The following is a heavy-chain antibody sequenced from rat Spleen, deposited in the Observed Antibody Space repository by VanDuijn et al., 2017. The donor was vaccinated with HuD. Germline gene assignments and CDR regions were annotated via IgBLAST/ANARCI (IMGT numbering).Heavy chain of an antibody. CDR3: ARHWYYSGEGYFDL. Sequence: QVQLKESGPGLVQPSQTLSLTCTVSGFSLSSYGVIWVRQPPGKGLEWMGVIWGNGNTNYNSALKSRLSISRDTSKSQVFLKMNSLQPEDTGTYYCARHWYYSGEGYFDLWGPGTMVTVSS. CDR2: IWGNGNT. D-gene: IGHD1-1*01. V-gene: IGHV2-13*01. J-gene: IGHJ1*01. CDR1: GFSLSSYG.